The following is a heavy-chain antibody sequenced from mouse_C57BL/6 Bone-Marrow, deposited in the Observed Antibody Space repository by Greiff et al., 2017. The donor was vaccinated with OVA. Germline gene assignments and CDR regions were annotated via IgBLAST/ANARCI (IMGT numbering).Heavy chain of an antibody. CDR3: ARGGITTVVAKGYYFDY. CDR2: IYPGSGST. V-gene: IGHV1-55*01. Sequence: VQLQESGAELVKPGASVKMSCKASGYTFTSYWITWVKQRPGQGLEWIGDIYPGSGSTNYNEKFKSKATLTVDTSSSTAYMQLSSLTSEDSAVYYCARGGITTVVAKGYYFDYWGKGTTLTVSS. J-gene: IGHJ2*01. CDR1: GYTFTSYW. D-gene: IGHD1-1*01.